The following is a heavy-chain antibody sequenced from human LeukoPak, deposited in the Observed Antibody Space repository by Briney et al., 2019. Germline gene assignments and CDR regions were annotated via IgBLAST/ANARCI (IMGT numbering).Heavy chain of an antibody. D-gene: IGHD3-3*01. CDR1: GFTVSNNY. V-gene: IGHV3-66*04. CDR3: ARLTSGNGLDV. CDR2: IYSGNRT. J-gene: IGHJ6*02. Sequence: GGSLGLSCAASGFTVSNNYMTWVRQAPGKGLEWVSVIYSGNRTKYADSVKGRFIISRDNSKNTLLFQMNSLRAEDTAVYYCARLTSGNGLDVWGRGTTVTVS.